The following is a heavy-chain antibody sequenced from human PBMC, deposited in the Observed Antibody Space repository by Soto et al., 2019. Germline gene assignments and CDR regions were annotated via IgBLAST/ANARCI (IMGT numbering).Heavy chain of an antibody. CDR1: GYMFTNFY. J-gene: IGHJ4*02. CDR2: VHPDGGHT. V-gene: IGHV1-46*01. CDR3: ARGDIDY. Sequence: QVQLVQSGAEVKKPGASVKVSCKASGYMFTNFYVQWVRQAPGQGLEWMGVVHPDGGHTTYSQRFQDRVTMTRDTFTSTIYMELRSLRSEDTAVYYCARGDIDYWGQGTLVTVSS.